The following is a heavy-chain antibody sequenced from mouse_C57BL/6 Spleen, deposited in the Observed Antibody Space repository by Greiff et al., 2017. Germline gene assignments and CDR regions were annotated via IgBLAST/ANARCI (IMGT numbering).Heavy chain of an antibody. Sequence: VQLQQSGPELVKPGASVKISCKASGYSFTGYYMNWVKQSPEKSLEWIGEINPSTGGTTYNQKFKAKATLTVDKSSSTAYMQLKSLTSEDSAGYCCANDGQGFAYWGQGTLVTVSA. J-gene: IGHJ3*01. CDR2: INPSTGGT. CDR3: ANDGQGFAY. D-gene: IGHD2-3*01. V-gene: IGHV1-42*01. CDR1: GYSFTGYY.